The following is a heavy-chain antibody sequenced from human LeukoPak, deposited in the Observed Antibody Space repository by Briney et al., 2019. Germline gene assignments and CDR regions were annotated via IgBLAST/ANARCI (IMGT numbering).Heavy chain of an antibody. J-gene: IGHJ1*01. CDR2: IYYSGST. V-gene: IGHV4-39*07. CDR3: ARAPLYYDSSGLKTEYFQH. CDR1: GGSISSSSYY. D-gene: IGHD3-22*01. Sequence: SETLSLTCTVSGGSISSSSYYWGWIRQPPGKGLEWIGSIYYSGSTYYNPSLKSRVTISVDTSKNQFSLKLSSVTAADTAVYYCARAPLYYDSSGLKTEYFQHWGQGTLVTVSS.